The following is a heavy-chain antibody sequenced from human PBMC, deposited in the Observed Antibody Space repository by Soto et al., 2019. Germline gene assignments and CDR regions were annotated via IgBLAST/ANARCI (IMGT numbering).Heavy chain of an antibody. Sequence: QVQLVQSGAEVKKPGASVKVSCKASGYTFTSYGISWVRQAPGQGLEWMGWISAYNGNTNYAQKLQGRVTMTTDTSTSTAYMELRSLRSDDTAVYHCACKRGYLIGWPNDSFYIWGQGTMVTVSS. D-gene: IGHD6-19*01. J-gene: IGHJ3*02. CDR3: ACKRGYLIGWPNDSFYI. CDR1: GYTFTSYG. CDR2: ISAYNGNT. V-gene: IGHV1-18*01.